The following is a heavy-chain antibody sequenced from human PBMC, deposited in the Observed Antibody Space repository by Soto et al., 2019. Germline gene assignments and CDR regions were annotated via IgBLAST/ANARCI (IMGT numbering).Heavy chain of an antibody. CDR1: GYTFTGYY. CDR2: LNPNSGGT. CDR3: ARDHVGGPGEPHRALEY. D-gene: IGHD3-16*01. V-gene: IGHV1-2*04. J-gene: IGHJ4*02. Sequence: QVQLVQSGAEVKKPGASVKVSCKASGYTFTGYYMHWVRQAPGQGLEWMGWLNPNSGGTNNATKFQGWVSMTRDTSISTAYMELSRLRSDDTAVYYCARDHVGGPGEPHRALEYWGQGTLVTVS.